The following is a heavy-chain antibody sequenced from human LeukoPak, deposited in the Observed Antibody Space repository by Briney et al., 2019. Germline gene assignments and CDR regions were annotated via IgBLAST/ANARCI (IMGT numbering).Heavy chain of an antibody. D-gene: IGHD4-17*01. Sequence: GGSLRLSCSASGFTFGSYAMHWVRQAPGKGLEYVSAISSNGGSTYYADSVKGRFTISRDNSKNTLYLQMSSLRAEDTAVYYCVNDYGDSPMDVWGQGTTVTVSS. CDR1: GFTFGSYA. CDR2: ISSNGGST. V-gene: IGHV3-64D*09. J-gene: IGHJ6*02. CDR3: VNDYGDSPMDV.